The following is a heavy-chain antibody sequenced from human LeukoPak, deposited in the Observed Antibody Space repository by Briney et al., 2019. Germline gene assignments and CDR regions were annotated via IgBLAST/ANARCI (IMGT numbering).Heavy chain of an antibody. Sequence: GGSLRLSCAASGFTFSSNGMHWVRQAPGKGLEWVAVIWYDGSDKYYADSVKGRFTITRDNSKNTLYLQMNSLRVEDTAVYYCARDEGRFLVWFFDYWGQGTLVTVSS. J-gene: IGHJ4*02. D-gene: IGHD3-3*01. CDR1: GFTFSSNG. V-gene: IGHV3-33*01. CDR2: IWYDGSDK. CDR3: ARDEGRFLVWFFDY.